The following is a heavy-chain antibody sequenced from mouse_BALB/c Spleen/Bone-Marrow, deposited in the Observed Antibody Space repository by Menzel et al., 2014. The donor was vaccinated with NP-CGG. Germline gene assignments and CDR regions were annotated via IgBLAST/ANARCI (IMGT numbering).Heavy chain of an antibody. V-gene: IGHV4-1*02. CDR1: GFDFSIYW. J-gene: IGHJ3*01. Sequence: EVKLVESGGGLVQPGGSLKLSCAASGFDFSIYWMNWVRQAPGKGLEWIGEINSDSSTINYTPSLKDKFIISRDNAKNTLYMQMSKVRSEDTAHYYCGREWIRPWFAYWSQGTLVTVSA. D-gene: IGHD1-3*01. CDR3: GREWIRPWFAY. CDR2: INSDSSTI.